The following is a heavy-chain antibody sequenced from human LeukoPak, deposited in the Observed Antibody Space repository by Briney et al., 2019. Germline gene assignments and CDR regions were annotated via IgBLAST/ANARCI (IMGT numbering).Heavy chain of an antibody. D-gene: IGHD4-17*01. CDR3: ARDSADYGDYDY. J-gene: IGHJ4*02. V-gene: IGHV1-46*01. CDR1: GYTFTSYF. CDR2: INPSGGST. Sequence: GASVKVSCKASGYTFTSYFMHWVRQAPGQGLDWMGIINPSGGSTSYAQRFQGRVTMTRDTSTSTVYMELSSLRSEDTAVYYCARDSADYGDYDYWGQGTQVTVSS.